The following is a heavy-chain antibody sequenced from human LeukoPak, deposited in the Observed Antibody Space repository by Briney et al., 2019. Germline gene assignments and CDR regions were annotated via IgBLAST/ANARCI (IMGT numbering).Heavy chain of an antibody. CDR3: AREKPPFEDIY. CDR1: GGSISSSSYY. D-gene: IGHD2-15*01. Sequence: SETLSLTCTVYGGSISSSSYYWGWIRQPPGKGLEWIGSIYYSGSTYYNPSLKSRVTISVHTSKNQFSLKLSSVTAADTAVYYCAREKPPFEDIYWGQGTLVTVSS. V-gene: IGHV4-39*07. J-gene: IGHJ4*02. CDR2: IYYSGST.